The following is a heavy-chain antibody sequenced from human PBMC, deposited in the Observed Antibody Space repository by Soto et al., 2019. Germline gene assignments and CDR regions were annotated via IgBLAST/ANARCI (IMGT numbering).Heavy chain of an antibody. D-gene: IGHD2-8*01. J-gene: IGHJ5*01. CDR3: VKLYVYGNDS. CDR1: GFTFSSYS. V-gene: IGHV3-23*01. Sequence: EVQLLESGGGLVQPGGSLRLSCAASGFTFSSYSMSWVRQAPGKGLEWISDISATGGRTYYADSVKGRFTISRDNSKNSLYLQMNSLRGEDTAVYYCVKLYVYGNDSWCQGSLATVSS. CDR2: ISATGGRT.